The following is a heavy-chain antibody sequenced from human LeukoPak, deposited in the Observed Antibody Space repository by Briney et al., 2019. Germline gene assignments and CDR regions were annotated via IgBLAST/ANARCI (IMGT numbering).Heavy chain of an antibody. CDR1: GGSISSGSYY. Sequence: TSSETLSLTCTVSGGSISSGSYYWSWIRQPAGKGLEWIGRIYTSGSTNYNPSPKSRVTISVDTSKNQFSLKLSSVTAADTAVYYCARSERHYYYYYMDVWGKGTTVTVSS. CDR3: ARSERHYYYYYMDV. J-gene: IGHJ6*03. V-gene: IGHV4-61*02. CDR2: IYTSGST.